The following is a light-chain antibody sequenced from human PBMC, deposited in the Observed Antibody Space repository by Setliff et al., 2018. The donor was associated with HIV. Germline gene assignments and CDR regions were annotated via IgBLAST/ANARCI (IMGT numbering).Light chain of an antibody. J-gene: IGLJ1*01. CDR2: DVS. Sequence: QSALAQPASMFESPGQSITISCTGTSSDVGGYDYVSWYHQQSGKAPKLVIYDVSHRPSGVSDRFSGSKSGNTASLTISGLQAEDEGDYYCSSYTSDSSLVFGTGTKVTVL. V-gene: IGLV2-14*03. CDR1: SSDVGGYDY. CDR3: SSYTSDSSLV.